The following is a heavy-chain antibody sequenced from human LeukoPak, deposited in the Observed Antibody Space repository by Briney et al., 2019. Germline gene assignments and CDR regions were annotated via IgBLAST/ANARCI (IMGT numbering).Heavy chain of an antibody. CDR1: GFTFDDYV. V-gene: IGHV3-9*01. CDR3: VKEERIIGVADYYMEV. D-gene: IGHD3-3*01. Sequence: GGSLRLSCAASGFTFDDYVMHWVRQAPGKGLEWVSTIIWNVGTIGYADSVKGRFTISRDNARNSLYRQMNSLRAEDTGLYYCVKEERIIGVADYYMEVWGKGTTVTVPS. J-gene: IGHJ6*03. CDR2: IIWNVGTI.